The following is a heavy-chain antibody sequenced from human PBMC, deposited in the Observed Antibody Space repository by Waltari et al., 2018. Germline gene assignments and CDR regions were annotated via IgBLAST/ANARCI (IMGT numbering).Heavy chain of an antibody. CDR1: GFTFTDHY. CDR2: TKNRGNSHIT. D-gene: IGHD1-1*01. V-gene: IGHV3-72*01. CDR3: ARDTATALDS. Sequence: EVQLVESGGGLVQPGGSLRLSCVGSGFTFTDHYMDWVRQAPGKGLGWVSRTKNRGNSHITDYAASVKGRFIGSRDDSKNSLYLQMNNLQTEDTAVYYCARDTATALDSWGQGTLVIVSS. J-gene: IGHJ5*01.